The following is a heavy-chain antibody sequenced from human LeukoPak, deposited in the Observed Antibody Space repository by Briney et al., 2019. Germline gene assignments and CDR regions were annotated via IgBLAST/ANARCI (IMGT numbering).Heavy chain of an antibody. J-gene: IGHJ5*02. CDR1: GFTFSSYA. V-gene: IGHV3-23*01. D-gene: IGHD3-3*01. CDR2: ISGSGGST. Sequence: GGSLRLSCAASGFTFSSYAMSWVRQAPGKGLEWVSAISGSGGSTYYADSVKGRFTISRDNSKNTLYLQMNSLRAEDTAVYYCAKGQGLVLRFLEWSPRGWFDPWGQGTLLTVSS. CDR3: AKGQGLVLRFLEWSPRGWFDP.